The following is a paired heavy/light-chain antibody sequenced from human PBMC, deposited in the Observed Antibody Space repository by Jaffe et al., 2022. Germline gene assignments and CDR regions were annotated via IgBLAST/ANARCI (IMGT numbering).Heavy chain of an antibody. CDR1: DYSISSGSY. Sequence: QVQLQESGPGLVKPSETLSLTCDVSDYSISSGSYWGWIRQSPGKGLEWIGNIHHRGTTYYNPSLKRRVTISVDTSKNQFSLNLSSVTAADTAVYYCARHPSELLTRFGELDYWGQGAVVTVSS. J-gene: IGHJ4*02. CDR3: ARHPSELLTRFGELDY. D-gene: IGHD3-10*01. CDR2: IHHRGTT. V-gene: IGHV4-38-2*01.
Light chain of an antibody. V-gene: IGLV1-44*01. J-gene: IGLJ2*01. CDR3: AAWDDSLNDVI. CDR2: TNN. CDR1: SSNIGSNT. Sequence: QSVLTQPPSASGTPGQRVTISCFGSSSNIGSNTANWYQQLPGTAPKLLIYTNNKRPSGVADRFSGSKSGTSASLAISGLQSEDEADYYCAAWDDSLNDVIFGGGTKLTVL.